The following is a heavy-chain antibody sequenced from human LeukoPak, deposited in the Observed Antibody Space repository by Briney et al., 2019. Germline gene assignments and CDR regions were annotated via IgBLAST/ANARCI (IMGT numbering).Heavy chain of an antibody. Sequence: PGGSLRLSCAASGFTFSSYSMNWVRQAPGKGLEWVSSISSSSSYIYYADSVKGRFTISRDNAKNSLYLQMNSLRAEDTAVYYCARDRRYDSSGYYYVGNNWFDPWGQGTLVTVSS. D-gene: IGHD3-22*01. V-gene: IGHV3-21*01. CDR1: GFTFSSYS. CDR2: ISSSSSYI. J-gene: IGHJ5*02. CDR3: ARDRRYDSSGYYYVGNNWFDP.